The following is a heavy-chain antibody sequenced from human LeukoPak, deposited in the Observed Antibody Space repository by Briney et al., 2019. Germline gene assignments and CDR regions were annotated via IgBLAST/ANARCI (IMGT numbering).Heavy chain of an antibody. Sequence: ASVKVSYKASGYTFTGYYMHWVRQAPGQGLEWMGWINPNSGGTNYAQKFQGRVTMTRDTSISTAYMELSRLRSDDTAVYYCARVRIAVAGTYFDYWGQGTLVTVSS. CDR3: ARVRIAVAGTYFDY. J-gene: IGHJ4*02. CDR2: INPNSGGT. D-gene: IGHD6-19*01. CDR1: GYTFTGYY. V-gene: IGHV1-2*02.